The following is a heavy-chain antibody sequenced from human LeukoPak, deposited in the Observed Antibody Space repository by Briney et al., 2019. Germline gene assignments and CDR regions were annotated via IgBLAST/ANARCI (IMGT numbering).Heavy chain of an antibody. CDR2: INLDGTEE. J-gene: IGHJ4*02. CDR1: GFVFSTYW. V-gene: IGHV3-7*01. CDR3: ASGRHDFLH. D-gene: IGHD3/OR15-3a*01. Sequence: GGALRLSCAASGFVFSTYWMTWVRQAPGKGLEWVANINLDGTEEHYVDSSLKGRFTISRDNAKNCLYLQMTSLRVEDTAVYYCASGRHDFLHWGQGTLVTVSS.